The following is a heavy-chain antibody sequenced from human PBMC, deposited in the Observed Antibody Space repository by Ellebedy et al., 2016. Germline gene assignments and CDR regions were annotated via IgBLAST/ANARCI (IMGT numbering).Heavy chain of an antibody. CDR1: GFTFSSYG. CDR2: MSYDGSNK. J-gene: IGHJ4*02. D-gene: IGHD2-2*01. CDR3: AKDREYCSSTSCYDDY. V-gene: IGHV3-30*18. Sequence: GGSLRLSXAASGFTFSSYGMHWVRQAPGKGLEWVAVMSYDGSNKNHADSVKGRFTISRDNSKNTLYLQMNSLRAEDTAVYYCAKDREYCSSTSCYDDYWGQGTLVTVSS.